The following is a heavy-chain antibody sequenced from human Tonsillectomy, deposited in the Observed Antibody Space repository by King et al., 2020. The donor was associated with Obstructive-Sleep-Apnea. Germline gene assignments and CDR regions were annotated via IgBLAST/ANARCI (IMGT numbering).Heavy chain of an antibody. CDR3: ARRYCSSTSCYHGMDV. Sequence: VQLVESGAEVKKPGASVKVSCKASGYTFRSYDIILVRQATGQGLEWMGWMNPHSGNTGYAQKFQGRVTMTRNTSTSTAYMELSSLRSEDTAVYYCARRYCSSTSCYHGMDVWGQGTTVTVSS. J-gene: IGHJ6*02. CDR2: MNPHSGNT. CDR1: GYTFRSYD. D-gene: IGHD2-2*01. V-gene: IGHV1-8*02.